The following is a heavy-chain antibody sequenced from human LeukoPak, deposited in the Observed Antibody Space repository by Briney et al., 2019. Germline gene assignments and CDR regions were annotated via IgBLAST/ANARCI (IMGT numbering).Heavy chain of an antibody. D-gene: IGHD3-22*01. Sequence: SETLSLTCTVSGGSISSSSYYWGWIRQPPGKGLEWIGSIYYSGSTYYNPSLKSRVTISADTSKNQFSLKLSSVTAADTAVYYCARLVGYYDSSGYYPHFDYWGQGTLVTVSS. CDR3: ARLVGYYDSSGYYPHFDY. J-gene: IGHJ4*02. V-gene: IGHV4-39*01. CDR1: GGSISSSSYY. CDR2: IYYSGST.